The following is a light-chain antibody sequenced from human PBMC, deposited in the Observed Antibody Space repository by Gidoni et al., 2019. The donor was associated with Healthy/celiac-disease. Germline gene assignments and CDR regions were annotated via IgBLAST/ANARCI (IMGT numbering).Light chain of an antibody. CDR3: VLYMGSGSVV. Sequence: QTVVPHEPSFAVSPGGTGTLTCGLSAGSVSTSYYPSCYQQTPAHAPRTLLYCSNPRSSGVPARFSCSILGNTAALTITGAQAADESDYYCVLYMGSGSVVFGGGTKLTVL. V-gene: IGLV8-61*01. J-gene: IGLJ2*01. CDR1: AGSVSTSYY. CDR2: CSN.